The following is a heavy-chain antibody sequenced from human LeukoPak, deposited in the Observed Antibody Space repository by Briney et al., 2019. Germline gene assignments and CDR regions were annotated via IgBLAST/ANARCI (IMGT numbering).Heavy chain of an antibody. CDR3: ARAREGVQLWSPYYYYYYMDV. J-gene: IGHJ6*03. Sequence: PSETLSLTCTVSGGSISSYYWSWIRQPPGKGLERIGYIYYSGSTNYNPSLKSRVTISVDTSKNQFSLKLSSVTAADTAVYYCARAREGVQLWSPYYYYYYMDVWGKGTTVTVSS. D-gene: IGHD5-18*01. CDR2: IYYSGST. V-gene: IGHV4-59*01. CDR1: GGSISSYY.